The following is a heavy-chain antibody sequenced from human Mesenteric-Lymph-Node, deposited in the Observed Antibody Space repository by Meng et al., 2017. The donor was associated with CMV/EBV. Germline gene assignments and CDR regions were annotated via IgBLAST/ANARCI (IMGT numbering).Heavy chain of an antibody. V-gene: IGHV3-23*01. Sequence: GESLKISCAASGFTFSSYAMSWVRQAPGKGLEWVSSIKGDSGSTYYADAVKGRFTVSRDNSNNAFYLQMNGLGAEDTAVYYCVKAGRPMTSSSSWLWFDPWGQGTLVTVSS. CDR3: VKAGRPMTSSSSWLWFDP. CDR1: GFTFSSYA. CDR2: IKGDSGST. D-gene: IGHD6-6*01. J-gene: IGHJ5*02.